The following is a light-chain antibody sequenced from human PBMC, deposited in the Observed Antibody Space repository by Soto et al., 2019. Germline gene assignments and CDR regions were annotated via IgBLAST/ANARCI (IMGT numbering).Light chain of an antibody. V-gene: IGLV2-14*02. CDR2: EGS. J-gene: IGLJ2*01. Sequence: QSALTQPASVSGSPGQSITISCTGTSSDVGSYNLVSWYQQHPGKAPKLMIYEGSKRPSGVSNRFSGSKSGNTASLTISGLQAEDEADYYCCSYTSSSNRVFGGGTKLTVL. CDR3: CSYTSSSNRV. CDR1: SSDVGSYNL.